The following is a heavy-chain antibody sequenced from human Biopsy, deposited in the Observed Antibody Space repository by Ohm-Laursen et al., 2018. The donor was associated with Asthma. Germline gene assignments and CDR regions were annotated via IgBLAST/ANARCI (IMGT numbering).Heavy chain of an antibody. CDR2: ISGYNGDT. CDR1: GYTFSNYA. J-gene: IGHJ5*02. D-gene: IGHD2-15*01. CDR3: VRDKVVVVPGSKGPTDWFDP. Sequence: ASVKVSCKASGYTFSNYAISWVRQAPGQGLEWMGWISGYNGDTKFAQNVKGRLSLTTDTSTSTAYMELRSLTSDDTTVYYCVRDKVVVVPGSKGPTDWFDPWGQGTLVTVSS. V-gene: IGHV1-18*04.